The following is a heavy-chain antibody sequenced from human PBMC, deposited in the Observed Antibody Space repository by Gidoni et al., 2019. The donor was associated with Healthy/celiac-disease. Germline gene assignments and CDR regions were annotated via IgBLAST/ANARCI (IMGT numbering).Heavy chain of an antibody. J-gene: IGHJ6*03. CDR3: ARGVVPAATHYYYYMDV. V-gene: IGHV4-34*01. Sequence: QVQLQQWGAGPLKPSETLSLTCAVYGGSFSGYYWSWIRQPPGKVLEWVGEINHSGSTNYNPSLKSRVTISVDTSKNQFSLKLSSVTAADTAVYYCARGVVPAATHYYYYMDVWGKGTTVTVSS. CDR2: INHSGST. CDR1: GGSFSGYY. D-gene: IGHD2-2*01.